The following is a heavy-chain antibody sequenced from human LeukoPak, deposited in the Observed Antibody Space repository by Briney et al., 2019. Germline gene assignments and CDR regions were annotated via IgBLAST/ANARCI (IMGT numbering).Heavy chain of an antibody. Sequence: GASVKVSFKASGYTFTSYDINWVRQATGQGLEWMGWMNPNSGNTGYAQKFQGRVTMTRNTSISTAYMELSSLRSEDTAVYYCARGWVAAAGTNYWGQGTLVTVSS. CDR2: MNPNSGNT. D-gene: IGHD6-13*01. J-gene: IGHJ4*02. V-gene: IGHV1-8*01. CDR1: GYTFTSYD. CDR3: ARGWVAAAGTNY.